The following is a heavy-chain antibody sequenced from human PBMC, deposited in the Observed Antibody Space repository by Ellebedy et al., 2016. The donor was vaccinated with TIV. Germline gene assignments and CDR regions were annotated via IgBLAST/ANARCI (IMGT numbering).Heavy chain of an antibody. V-gene: IGHV5-51*01. CDR3: ARHSKGAMDV. CDR1: GCKFTTYW. Sequence: GESLKISXKGSGCKFTTYWIAWVRQMPGKGLEWMGVIYPDDSDIRYSPSFQGHVTISTDNSISAAYLQWSSLKPSDTAMYYCARHSKGAMDVWGQGTTVTVSS. J-gene: IGHJ6*02. D-gene: IGHD4-11*01. CDR2: IYPDDSDI.